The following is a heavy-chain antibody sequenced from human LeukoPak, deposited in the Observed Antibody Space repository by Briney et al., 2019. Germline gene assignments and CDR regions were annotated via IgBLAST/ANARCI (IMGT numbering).Heavy chain of an antibody. CDR1: GFTSTSYA. V-gene: IGHV3-30*16. J-gene: IGHJ6*03. Sequence: GGSLRLSCAASGFTSTSYAMHWVRQAPGKGLEWVAGISYNGSDKYYADSVKGRFTIDRDNSNNTLYLQVKSLRDEDTAVYYCARAGYCSSTSCYTHYYYYYIDVWGKGTTVTVSS. D-gene: IGHD2-2*02. CDR2: ISYNGSDK. CDR3: ARAGYCSSTSCYTHYYYYYIDV.